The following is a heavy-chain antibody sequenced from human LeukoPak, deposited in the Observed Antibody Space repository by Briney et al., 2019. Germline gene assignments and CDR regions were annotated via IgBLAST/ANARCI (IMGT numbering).Heavy chain of an antibody. V-gene: IGHV4-4*07. J-gene: IGHJ5*02. CDR3: ARDGIAARLGWFDP. D-gene: IGHD6-6*01. Sequence: ETLSLTCTVSGGSISSYYWSWIRQPAGKGLEWIGRIYTSGSTNYNPSLKSRVTMSVDTSKNQFSLKLSSVTAADTAVYYCARDGIAARLGWFDPWGQGTLVTVSS. CDR2: IYTSGST. CDR1: GGSISSYY.